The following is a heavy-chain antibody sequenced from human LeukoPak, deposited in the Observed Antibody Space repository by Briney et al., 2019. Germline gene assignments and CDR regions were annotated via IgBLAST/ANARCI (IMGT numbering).Heavy chain of an antibody. CDR1: GFTFSSYS. Sequence: GGSLRLSCAASGFTFSSYSMNWVRQAPGKGLEWVSSISSSSSYIYYADSVKGRFTISRDNSKNTLYLQMNSLRAEDTAVYYCAKNPPGSSSVDYWGQGTLVTVSS. V-gene: IGHV3-21*04. D-gene: IGHD6-6*01. J-gene: IGHJ4*02. CDR2: ISSSSSYI. CDR3: AKNPPGSSSVDY.